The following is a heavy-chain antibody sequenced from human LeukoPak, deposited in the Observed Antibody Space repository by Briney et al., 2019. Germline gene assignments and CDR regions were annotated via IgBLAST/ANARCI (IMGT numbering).Heavy chain of an antibody. CDR1: GFTFSSYW. CDR2: ISYDGSNK. D-gene: IGHD6-19*01. V-gene: IGHV3-30*18. J-gene: IGHJ4*02. CDR3: AKDRGSSGWSSRTFDY. Sequence: GGSLRLSCAASGFTFSSYWMHWVRQAPGKGLEWVAVISYDGSNKYYADSVKGRFTISRDNSKNTLYLQMNSLRAEDTAAYYCAKDRGSSGWSSRTFDYWGQGTLVTVSS.